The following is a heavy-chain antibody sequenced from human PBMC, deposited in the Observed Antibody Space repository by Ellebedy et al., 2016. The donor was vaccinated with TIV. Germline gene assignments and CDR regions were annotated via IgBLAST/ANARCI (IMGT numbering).Heavy chain of an antibody. V-gene: IGHV3-30*18. Sequence: GGSLRLSXAASGFDFGRSGMHWVRQAPGRGLEWVAGISDDGRIKYYVDSLKGRFTISRDNSKNTLDLQMNSLRTEDTAVYYCAKEFHNEGYGAFFDFWGRGTLVTVSS. CDR3: AKEFHNEGYGAFFDF. D-gene: IGHD5-18*01. J-gene: IGHJ4*02. CDR2: ISDDGRIK. CDR1: GFDFGRSG.